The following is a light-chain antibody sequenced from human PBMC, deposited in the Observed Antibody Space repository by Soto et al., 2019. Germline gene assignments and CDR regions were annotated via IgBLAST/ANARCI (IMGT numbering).Light chain of an antibody. CDR1: QSVSSN. V-gene: IGKV3-15*01. Sequence: EIVMTQSPATLSVSPGETATLSCRASQSVSSNLAWYQQKPGQAPRLLIYGASTRATGIPARFSGSGSRTEFTLTISSLQAEDFAVYYCQQYNNWLRWTFGQGTKVEIK. CDR2: GAS. J-gene: IGKJ1*01. CDR3: QQYNNWLRWT.